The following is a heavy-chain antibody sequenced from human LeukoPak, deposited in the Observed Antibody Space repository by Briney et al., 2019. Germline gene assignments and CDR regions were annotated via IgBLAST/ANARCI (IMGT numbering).Heavy chain of an antibody. CDR3: ARVSIAAS. CDR2: IYHSGST. D-gene: IGHD6-6*01. CDR1: GYSISSGYY. Sequence: QASETLSLTCTVSGYSISSGYYWGWIRQPPGKGLEWIGSIYHSGSTYYNPSLKSRVTISVDTSKNQFSLKLSSVTAADTAVYYCARVSIAASWGQGTLVTVSS. V-gene: IGHV4-38-2*02. J-gene: IGHJ5*02.